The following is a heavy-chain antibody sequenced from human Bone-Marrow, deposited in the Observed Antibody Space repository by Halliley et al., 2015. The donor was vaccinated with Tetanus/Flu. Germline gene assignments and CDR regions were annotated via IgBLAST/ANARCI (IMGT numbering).Heavy chain of an antibody. V-gene: IGHV4-59*01. D-gene: IGHD3-22*01. CDR2: IYHTGGT. CDR3: AREGVYSSNGYYINWFDP. J-gene: IGHJ5*02. Sequence: IYHTGGTSSNPSLKSRVTMSLDASKNQLSLELRSVTAADTAVYYCAREGVYSSNGYYINWFDPWGQGILVTVSS.